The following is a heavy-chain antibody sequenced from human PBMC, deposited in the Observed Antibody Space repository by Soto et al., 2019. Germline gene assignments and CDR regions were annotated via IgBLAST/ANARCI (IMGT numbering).Heavy chain of an antibody. CDR2: ISYDGSNK. CDR1: GFTFSSYG. CDR3: AKDGRVNYGSGSWLDY. J-gene: IGHJ4*02. V-gene: IGHV3-30*18. D-gene: IGHD3-10*01. Sequence: GGSLRLSCAASGFTFSSYGIHWVRQAPGKGLEWVAVISYDGSNKYYADSVKGRFSISRDNSKNTLYLQMNSLRAEDTAVYYCAKDGRVNYGSGSWLDYWGQGTLVTVSS.